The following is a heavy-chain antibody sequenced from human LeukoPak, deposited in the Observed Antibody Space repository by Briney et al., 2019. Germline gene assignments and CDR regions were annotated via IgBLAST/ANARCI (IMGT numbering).Heavy chain of an antibody. J-gene: IGHJ4*02. CDR3: ARNKGWELPAELDS. CDR2: IKQDGGEK. Sequence: GGSLRLSCAASGFTFKNSWMSWARQAPGKGLEWVANIKQDGGEKYYVDSVKGRFTISRDDAKTSVYLQMNSLRAEDTAVYYCARNKGWELPAELDSWGQGTLVTVSS. V-gene: IGHV3-7*01. D-gene: IGHD2-15*01. CDR1: GFTFKNSW.